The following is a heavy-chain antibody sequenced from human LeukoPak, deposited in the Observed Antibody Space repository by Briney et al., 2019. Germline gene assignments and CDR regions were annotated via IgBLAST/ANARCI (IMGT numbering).Heavy chain of an antibody. CDR1: GGSISSGGYS. CDR2: IYHSGST. CDR3: ARYPTQNAFDI. J-gene: IGHJ3*02. V-gene: IGHV4-30-2*01. Sequence: PSQTLSLTCAVSGGSISSGGYSWSWIRQPPGKGLEWIGYIYHSGSTYYNPSLKSRVTISVDRSKNQFSLKLSSMTAADTAVYYCARYPTQNAFDIWGQGTMVTVSS.